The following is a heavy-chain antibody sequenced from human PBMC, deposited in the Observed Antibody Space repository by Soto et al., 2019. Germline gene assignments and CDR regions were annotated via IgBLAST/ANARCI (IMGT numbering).Heavy chain of an antibody. CDR2: TYYRSKWYN. Sequence: PSQTLSLTCAISGDSVSSNSAAWNWIRQSPSRGLECLGRTYYRSKWYNDYAVSVKSRITINPDTSKNQFSLQLNSVTPEDTAVYYCAREYGFLEWPTTSYYGMDVWGQGTTVTVSS. CDR1: GDSVSSNSAA. CDR3: AREYGFLEWPTTSYYGMDV. D-gene: IGHD3-3*01. V-gene: IGHV6-1*01. J-gene: IGHJ6*02.